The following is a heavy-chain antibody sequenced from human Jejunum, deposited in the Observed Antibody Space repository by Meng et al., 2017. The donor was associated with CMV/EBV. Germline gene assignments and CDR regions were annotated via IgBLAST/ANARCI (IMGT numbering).Heavy chain of an antibody. V-gene: IGHV1-18*01. CDR2: IRAYNGNT. CDR3: ASIPYDSSGYYLPFDY. D-gene: IGHD3-22*01. Sequence: YTFTSYGISWVRQAHGQGLEWMGWIRAYNGNTNYAQKLQGRVTMTTDTSTSTAYMELRSLRSDDTAVYYCASIPYDSSGYYLPFDYWGQGTPVTVSS. CDR1: YTFTSYG. J-gene: IGHJ4*02.